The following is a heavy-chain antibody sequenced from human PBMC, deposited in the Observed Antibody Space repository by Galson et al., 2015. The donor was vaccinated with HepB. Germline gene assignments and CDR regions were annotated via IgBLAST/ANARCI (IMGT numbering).Heavy chain of an antibody. J-gene: IGHJ1*01. CDR2: VKHDGSEK. V-gene: IGHV3-7*04. Sequence: SLRLSCAASGFSFYNYGMNWVRQAPGKGLEWVASVKHDGSEKYYVDSVKGRFTISRDNAKNSLYLQMNSLRAEDTAVYYCAGGPMHWDLRDRPPAPTSQTYFQHWGQGTLVTVSS. CDR1: GFSFYNYG. D-gene: IGHD1-26*01. CDR3: AGGPMHWDLRDRPPAPTSQTYFQH.